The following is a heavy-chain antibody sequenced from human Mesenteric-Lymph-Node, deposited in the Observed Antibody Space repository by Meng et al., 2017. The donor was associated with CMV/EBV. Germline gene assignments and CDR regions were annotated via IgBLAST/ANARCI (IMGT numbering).Heavy chain of an antibody. V-gene: IGHV3-30-3*01. CDR3: ASGYCSGGNCYSWAFDI. CDR2: ISYDGSNK. Sequence: GESLKISCAASGFTFSNYAMHWVRQAPGKGLEWVAVISYDGSNKYYADSVKGRFTISRDNSKNTLYLQMNSLRAEDTAVYYCASGYCSGGNCYSWAFDIWGQGTMVTVSS. J-gene: IGHJ3*02. D-gene: IGHD2-15*01. CDR1: GFTFSNYA.